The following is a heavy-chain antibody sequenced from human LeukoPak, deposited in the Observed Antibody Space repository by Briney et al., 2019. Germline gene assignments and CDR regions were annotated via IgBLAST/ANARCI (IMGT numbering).Heavy chain of an antibody. CDR3: AAGRRLGELFFDY. Sequence: PVKVSCKASEGTFGAYSLDWVRQAPGQGLEWLGGINPIFNILNYAQKFRGRVTITADESTNTAYMDLSSLKYDDTAVYYCAAGRRLGELFFDYWGQGALVTVSS. CDR2: INPIFNIL. V-gene: IGHV1-69*13. J-gene: IGHJ4*02. D-gene: IGHD3-10*01. CDR1: EGTFGAYS.